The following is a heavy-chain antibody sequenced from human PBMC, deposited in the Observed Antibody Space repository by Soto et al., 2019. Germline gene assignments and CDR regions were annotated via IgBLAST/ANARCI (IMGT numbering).Heavy chain of an antibody. CDR1: GGTFSSYA. J-gene: IGHJ4*02. Sequence: SVKVFCKASGGTFSSYAISWVRQAPGQGLEWMGGIIPIFGTANYAQKFQGRVTITADESTSTAYMELSSLRSEDTAVYYCARVGNGGYDYYFDYWGQGTLVTVSS. D-gene: IGHD5-12*01. CDR2: IIPIFGTA. CDR3: ARVGNGGYDYYFDY. V-gene: IGHV1-69*13.